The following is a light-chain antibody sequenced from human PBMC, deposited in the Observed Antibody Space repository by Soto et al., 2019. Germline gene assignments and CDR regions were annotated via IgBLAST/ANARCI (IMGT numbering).Light chain of an antibody. V-gene: IGLV1-44*01. J-gene: IGLJ2*01. CDR3: AAWDGSLNGWV. CDR2: SND. Sequence: QPVLTQAPSASGTPGQRVTISCSGSSSNIGSNTVSWCQQVPGTAPKLLIYSNDQRPSGVPDRFSGSKSGTSASLAIGGLQSEDEADYYCAAWDGSLNGWVFGGGTKLTVL. CDR1: SSNIGSNT.